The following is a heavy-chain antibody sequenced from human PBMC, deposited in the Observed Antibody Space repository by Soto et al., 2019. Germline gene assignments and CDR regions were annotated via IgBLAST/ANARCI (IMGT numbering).Heavy chain of an antibody. J-gene: IGHJ4*02. Sequence: EVQLLESGGGLVQPGGSLRLSCAASGFTFSSYAMSWVRQAPGKGLEWVSAISGSGGSTYYGDSVKGRFTISRDNSKNTLYLQMNSLRAEDTAVYYCAKDEKRAVAGSYWGQGTLVTVSS. V-gene: IGHV3-23*01. CDR2: ISGSGGST. CDR1: GFTFSSYA. D-gene: IGHD6-19*01. CDR3: AKDEKRAVAGSY.